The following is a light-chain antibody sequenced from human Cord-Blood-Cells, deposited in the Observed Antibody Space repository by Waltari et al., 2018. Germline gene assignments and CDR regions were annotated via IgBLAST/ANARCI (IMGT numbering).Light chain of an antibody. V-gene: IGLV2-23*01. Sequence: QSALPTPAPVSGSPGPSITLPSPGTSSDVGSYTLVSWYQQHPGKAPKLMIYEGSKRPSGVSNRFSGSKSGNTASLTISGLQAEDEADYYCCSYAGSSTYVVFGGGTKLTVL. CDR2: EGS. J-gene: IGLJ2*01. CDR1: SSDVGSYTL. CDR3: CSYAGSSTYVV.